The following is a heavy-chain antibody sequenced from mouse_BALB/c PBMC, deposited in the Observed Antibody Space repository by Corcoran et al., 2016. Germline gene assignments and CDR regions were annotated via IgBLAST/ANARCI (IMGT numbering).Heavy chain of an antibody. CDR2: INPYNDGT. CDR3: ATYADCYVYYYAMDY. V-gene: IGHV1S136*01. CDR1: GYTFTSYV. D-gene: IGHD2-3*01. J-gene: IGHJ4*01. Sequence: EVQLQQSGPELVKPGASVKMSCKASGYTFTSYVMHWVKQKPGQGLEWIGYINPYNDGTKYNEKFKGKATLTSDKSSSTAYMELSSLTSEDSAVYYCATYADCYVYYYAMDYWGQGTSVTVSS.